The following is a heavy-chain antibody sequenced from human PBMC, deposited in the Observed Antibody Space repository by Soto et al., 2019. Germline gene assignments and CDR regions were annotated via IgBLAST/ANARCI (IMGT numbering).Heavy chain of an antibody. CDR2: IIPIFGTA. D-gene: IGHD3-22*01. CDR3: ARGWGYDSNDYYYAY. CDR1: GYTFTSYA. J-gene: IGHJ4*02. Sequence: QVQLVQSGAEVKKPGASVKVSCKASGYTFTSYAMHWVRQAPGQRLEWMGGIIPIFGTANHAQKFQGRVTIIADESTSTVYMELSSLRSEYTAMYYCARGWGYDSNDYYYAYWGQGTLVIVSS. V-gene: IGHV1-69*13.